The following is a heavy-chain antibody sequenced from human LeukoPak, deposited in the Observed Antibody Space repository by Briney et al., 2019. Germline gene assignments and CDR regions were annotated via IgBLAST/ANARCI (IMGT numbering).Heavy chain of an antibody. CDR2: MNPNSGNT. Sequence: ASVKVSCKASGYTFTSYDINWVRQATGQGREWMGWMNPNSGNTGYAQKFQGRVTITRNTSISTAYMELSSLRSEDTAVYYCARFPQSGDPDYWGQGTLVTVSS. CDR1: GYTFTSYD. J-gene: IGHJ4*02. D-gene: IGHD2-21*02. V-gene: IGHV1-8*03. CDR3: ARFPQSGDPDY.